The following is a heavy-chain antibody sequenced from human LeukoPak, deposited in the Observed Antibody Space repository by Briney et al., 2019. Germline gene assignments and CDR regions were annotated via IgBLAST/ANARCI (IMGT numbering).Heavy chain of an antibody. CDR1: GFTFANYA. V-gene: IGHV3-23*01. D-gene: IGHD6-13*01. CDR2: ISGSGGTT. Sequence: GGSLTLSCAASGFTFANYAMSWVRQRPGKGLEWVSTISGSGGTTYYADSVKGRCTTLRDTSKHSLFMLRNSLGADNAAFYFCAKDQKSIAATGSDYWGQATLVTVSS. J-gene: IGHJ4*02. CDR3: AKDQKSIAATGSDY.